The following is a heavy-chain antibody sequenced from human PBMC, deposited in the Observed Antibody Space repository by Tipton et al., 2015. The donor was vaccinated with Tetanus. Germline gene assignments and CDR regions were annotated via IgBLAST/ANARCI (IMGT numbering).Heavy chain of an antibody. J-gene: IGHJ4*02. Sequence: TLSLTCTVSGGSISSGGYYWSWIRQHPGKGLEWIGYIYYSGSTYYNPSLKSRVTISVDTSKNQFSLKLSSVTAADTAVYYRARERGGVTKFYDSSGYYGAKTRTLDYWGQGTLVTVSS. CDR1: GGSISSGGYY. CDR2: IYYSGST. V-gene: IGHV4-31*03. CDR3: ARERGGVTKFYDSSGYYGAKTRTLDY. D-gene: IGHD3-22*01.